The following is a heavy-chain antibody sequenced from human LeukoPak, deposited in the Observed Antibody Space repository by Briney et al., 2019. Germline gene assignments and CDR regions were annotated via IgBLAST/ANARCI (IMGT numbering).Heavy chain of an antibody. Sequence: PGGSLRLPCAASGFTFSSYGMHWVRQAPGKGLEWVAFIRYDGSNKYYADSVKGRFTISRDNSKNTLYLQMNSLRAEDTAVYYCATANDYVWGSYRHDFDYWGQGTLVTVSS. CDR1: GFTFSSYG. V-gene: IGHV3-30*02. J-gene: IGHJ4*02. CDR2: IRYDGSNK. CDR3: ATANDYVWGSYRHDFDY. D-gene: IGHD3-16*02.